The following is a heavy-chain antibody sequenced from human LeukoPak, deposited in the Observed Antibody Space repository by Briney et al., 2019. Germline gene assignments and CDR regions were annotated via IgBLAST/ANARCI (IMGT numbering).Heavy chain of an antibody. V-gene: IGHV1-69*05. D-gene: IGHD2-2*02. CDR3: ARDVTDIVVVPAAIGEYRYYFDY. CDR2: IIPIFGTA. CDR1: GGTFGSYA. J-gene: IGHJ4*02. Sequence: SVKVSCKASGGTFGSYAISWVRQAPGQGLEWMGGIIPIFGTANYAQKFQGRVTITTDESTSTAYMELSSLRSEDTAVYYCARDVTDIVVVPAAIGEYRYYFDYWGQGTLVTVSS.